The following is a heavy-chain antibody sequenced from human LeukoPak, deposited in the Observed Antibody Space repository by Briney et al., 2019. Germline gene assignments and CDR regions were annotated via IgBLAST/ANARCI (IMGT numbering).Heavy chain of an antibody. CDR2: INPHSGGT. Sequence: GASVKVSCKASGYTFTGYYMQWVRQAPGQGLEWMGWINPHSGGTNYAQKFQGRVTMTRDTSISTAYMELSRLRPDDTAVYYCARDIRGYSYGATPDYGMDVWGQGTTVTVSS. J-gene: IGHJ6*02. CDR1: GYTFTGYY. D-gene: IGHD5-18*01. V-gene: IGHV1-2*02. CDR3: ARDIRGYSYGATPDYGMDV.